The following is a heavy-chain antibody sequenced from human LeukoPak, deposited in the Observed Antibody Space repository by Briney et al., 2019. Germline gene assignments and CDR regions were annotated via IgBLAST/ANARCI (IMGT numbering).Heavy chain of an antibody. J-gene: IGHJ5*02. CDR3: ARVHLYCGGDCIVSHFDP. D-gene: IGHD2-21*02. CDR2: IYYSGST. CDR1: GGSISSYY. Sequence: PSETLSLTCTVSGGSISSYYWSWIRQPPGKGLEWIGYIYYSGSTNYNPSLKSRVTISVDTSKNQFSLKLSSVTAADTAVYYCARVHLYCGGDCIVSHFDPWGQGTLVTVSS. V-gene: IGHV4-59*08.